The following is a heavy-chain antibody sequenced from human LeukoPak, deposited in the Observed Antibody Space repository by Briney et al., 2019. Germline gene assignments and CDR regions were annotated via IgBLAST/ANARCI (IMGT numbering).Heavy chain of an antibody. CDR2: INPNSGGT. V-gene: IGHV1-2*02. J-gene: IGHJ4*02. Sequence: ASVKVSCKASGYTFTGYYMHWVRQAPGQGLEWMGWINPNSGGTNYVQKFQGRLTMTRDTSISPAYVELSRLRSDDTAVYYCARVGEPLYYYDSSGYYGYWGQGTLVTVSS. D-gene: IGHD3-22*01. CDR3: ARVGEPLYYYDSSGYYGY. CDR1: GYTFTGYY.